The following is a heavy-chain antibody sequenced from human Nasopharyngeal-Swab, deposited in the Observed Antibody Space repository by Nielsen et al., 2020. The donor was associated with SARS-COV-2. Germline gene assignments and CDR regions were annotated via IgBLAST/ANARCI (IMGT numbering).Heavy chain of an antibody. V-gene: IGHV3-11*05. J-gene: IGHJ4*02. D-gene: IGHD3-3*01. Sequence: GESLKISCAASGFTFSDYYMSWIRQAPGKGLEWVSYISSSSSYTNYADSVKGRFTISRDNAKNSLYLQMNSLRAEDTAVYYCARDGSRFLEWLLAYYFDYWGQGALVTVSS. CDR3: ARDGSRFLEWLLAYYFDY. CDR2: ISSSSSYT. CDR1: GFTFSDYY.